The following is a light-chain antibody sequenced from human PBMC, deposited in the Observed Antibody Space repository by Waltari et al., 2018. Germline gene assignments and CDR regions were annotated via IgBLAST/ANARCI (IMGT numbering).Light chain of an antibody. CDR1: SSDVGNYNL. CDR2: EVT. CDR3: CSYAGLGIYV. V-gene: IGLV2-23*02. Sequence: QSGLTQPASVSGSPVPSITISCPGTSSDVGNYNLVSWYQQYPGKAPNLMVYEVTRRSSGVSDRFSGSKSGNTASLTIYGLQSEDEADYYCCSYAGLGIYVFGTGTKVTVL. J-gene: IGLJ1*01.